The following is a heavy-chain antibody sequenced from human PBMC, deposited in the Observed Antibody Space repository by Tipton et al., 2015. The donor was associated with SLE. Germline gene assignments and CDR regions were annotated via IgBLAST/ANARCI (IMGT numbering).Heavy chain of an antibody. CDR3: ARVWAVAGLLFDY. CDR2: IYYSGST. D-gene: IGHD6-19*01. V-gene: IGHV4-59*11. CDR1: GGSISSHY. J-gene: IGHJ4*02. Sequence: TLSLTCAVSGGSISSHYWSWIRQPPGKGLEWIGYIYYSGSTNYNPSLKSRVTISVGTSKNQFSLKLSSVTAADTAVYYCARVWAVAGLLFDYWGQGTLVTVSS.